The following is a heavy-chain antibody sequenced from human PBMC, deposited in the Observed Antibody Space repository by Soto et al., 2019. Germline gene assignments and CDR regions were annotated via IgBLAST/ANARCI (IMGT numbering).Heavy chain of an antibody. J-gene: IGHJ6*03. CDR3: ARDSLSTVQRYYYYYMDV. D-gene: IGHD4-4*01. CDR2: ISAYNGNT. Sequence: QVQLVQSGAEVKKPGASVKVSCKASGYTFTSYGISWVRQAPGQGLEWMGWISAYNGNTNYAQKLQGRVTMTTDTSTSTAYMELRSLRSDDTAVYYCARDSLSTVQRYYYYYMDVWGKGTTVTVSS. CDR1: GYTFTSYG. V-gene: IGHV1-18*01.